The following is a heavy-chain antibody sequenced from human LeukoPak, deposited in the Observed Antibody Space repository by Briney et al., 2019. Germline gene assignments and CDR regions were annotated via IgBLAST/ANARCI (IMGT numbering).Heavy chain of an antibody. CDR1: GYTFTSYG. Sequence: ASVKVSCQASGYTFTSYGISWVRQAPGQGLEWMGWISAYNGNTNYAQKLQGRVTMTTDTYTSTAYMELRSLRSDDTAVYDCALNSPCFRDDYWGQGTLVTVSS. V-gene: IGHV1-18*01. J-gene: IGHJ4*02. CDR3: ALNSPCFRDDY. CDR2: ISAYNGNT. D-gene: IGHD4-23*01.